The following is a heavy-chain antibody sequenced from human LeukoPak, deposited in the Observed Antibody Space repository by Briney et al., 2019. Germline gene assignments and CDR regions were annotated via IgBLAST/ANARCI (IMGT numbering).Heavy chain of an antibody. V-gene: IGHV3-33*06. CDR3: AKDGNCGGDCYGWFDP. D-gene: IGHD2-21*02. CDR1: AFMFSRSD. Sequence: GGSLRLSCAASAFMFSRSDIHWVRQAPGKGLEWVAVIWHDRSDTYGSNKYYADSVKGRFTISRDNSKNTVYLQMSSLRVEDTAVYYCAKDGNCGGDCYGWFDPWGQGALVTVSS. CDR2: IWHDRSDTYGSNK. J-gene: IGHJ5*02.